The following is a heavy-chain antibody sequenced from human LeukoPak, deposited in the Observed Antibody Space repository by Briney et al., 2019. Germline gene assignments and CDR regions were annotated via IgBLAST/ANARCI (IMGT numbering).Heavy chain of an antibody. V-gene: IGHV1-69*05. CDR2: IIPIFGTA. D-gene: IGHD2-2*02. J-gene: IGHJ5*02. CDR3: AKDLSGDDCSSTSCYISWFDP. CDR1: GGTFSSYA. Sequence: SVKVSCKASGGTFSSYAISWVRQAPGQGLEWMGGIIPIFGTANYAQKFQGRVTITTDESTSTAYMELSSLRSEDTAVYYCAKDLSGDDCSSTSCYISWFDPWGQGTLVTVSS.